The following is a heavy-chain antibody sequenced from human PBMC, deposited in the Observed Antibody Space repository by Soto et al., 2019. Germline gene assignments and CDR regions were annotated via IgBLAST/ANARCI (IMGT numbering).Heavy chain of an antibody. V-gene: IGHV3-23*01. J-gene: IGHJ4*02. CDR1: GFTFSSYA. Sequence: EVQLLESGGGLVQPGGSLRLSCAASGFTFSSYAISWVRQAPGKGLEWVSAISGSGGSTYYADSVKGRFTISRDNSKNTLDLQMNSMRAEDTAVYYCANASGWFGEFDYWGQGTLVTVSS. CDR3: ANASGWFGEFDY. D-gene: IGHD3-10*01. CDR2: ISGSGGST.